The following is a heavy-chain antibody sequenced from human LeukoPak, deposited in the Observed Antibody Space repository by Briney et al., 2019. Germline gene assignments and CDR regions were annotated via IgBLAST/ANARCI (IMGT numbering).Heavy chain of an antibody. CDR2: INPNSGGT. CDR3: ARDGSQQLVSTYYYYYMDV. V-gene: IGHV1-2*02. Sequence: ASVKVSCKASGYTFTGYYMHWVRQAPGQGLEWMGWINPNSGGTNYAQKFQGRVTMTRDTSISTAYMELSRLRSDDTAVYYRARDGSQQLVSTYYYYYMDVWGKGTTVTVSS. CDR1: GYTFTGYY. D-gene: IGHD6-6*01. J-gene: IGHJ6*03.